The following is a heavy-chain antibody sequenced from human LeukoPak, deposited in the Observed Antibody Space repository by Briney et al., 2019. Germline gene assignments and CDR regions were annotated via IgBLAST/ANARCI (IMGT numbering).Heavy chain of an antibody. CDR1: GYTFTTYG. CDR3: ARDYDYVPDF. CDR2: IDASNGNT. J-gene: IGHJ4*02. V-gene: IGHV1-18*01. Sequence: ASVKVSCKASGYTFTTYGISWVRQAPGQGLEWMGWIDASNGNTNYAQKVQGRVTITTDTSTTTAYMELRSLRFDGTAVYYCARDYDYVPDFWGQGTLVTVSS. D-gene: IGHD3-16*01.